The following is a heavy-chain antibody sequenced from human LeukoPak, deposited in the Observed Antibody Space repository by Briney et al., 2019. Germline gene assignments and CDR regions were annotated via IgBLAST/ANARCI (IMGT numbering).Heavy chain of an antibody. J-gene: IGHJ5*02. D-gene: IGHD2-2*01. CDR1: GGSISSGGYY. Sequence: PSETLSLTCTVSGGSISSGGYYWSWIRQHPGKGLEWIGYNYYSGSTYYNPSLKSRVTISVDTSKNQFSLKLSSVTAADTAVYYCARAQDIVVVPAAIPTWFDPWGQGTLVTVSS. CDR2: NYYSGST. V-gene: IGHV4-31*03. CDR3: ARAQDIVVVPAAIPTWFDP.